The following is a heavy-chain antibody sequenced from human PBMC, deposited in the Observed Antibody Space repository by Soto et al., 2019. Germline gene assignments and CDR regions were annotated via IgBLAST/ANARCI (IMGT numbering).Heavy chain of an antibody. CDR3: ARAASGYYSCFDY. Sequence: GGSLRLSCAASGFTFSSYAMHWVRQAPGKGLEWVAVISYDGSNKYYADSVKGRFTISRDNSKNTLYLQMNSLRAEDTAVYYCARAASGYYSCFDYWGQGTLVTVLL. J-gene: IGHJ4*02. D-gene: IGHD3-22*01. CDR1: GFTFSSYA. V-gene: IGHV3-30-3*01. CDR2: ISYDGSNK.